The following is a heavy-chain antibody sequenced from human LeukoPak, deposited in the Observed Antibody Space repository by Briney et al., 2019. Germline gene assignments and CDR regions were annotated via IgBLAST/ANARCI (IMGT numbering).Heavy chain of an antibody. CDR1: GGSFSGYY. Sequence: SETLSLTCAVYGGSFSGYYWSWIRQPPGKGLEWIGEINHSGSTNYNPSLKSRVTISVDTFKNQFSLKLSSVTAADTAVYYCARDRDYWGQGTLVTASS. CDR3: ARDRDY. J-gene: IGHJ4*02. V-gene: IGHV4-34*01. CDR2: INHSGST.